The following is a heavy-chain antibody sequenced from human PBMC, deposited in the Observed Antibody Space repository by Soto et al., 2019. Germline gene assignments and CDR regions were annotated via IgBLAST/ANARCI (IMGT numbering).Heavy chain of an antibody. CDR1: GFTFSSFA. Sequence: QVQLVESGGGVVQPGRSLRLSCAASGFTFSSFAMHWVRQAPGKGLEWLAVISSDVVNYYYAESVKGRFTISRDNSKNTLYLQMNSLINDDTAVYYCARGGAWTAEGLGYWGQGTLVTVSS. CDR3: ARGGAWTAEGLGY. CDR2: ISSDVVNY. V-gene: IGHV3-30-3*01. D-gene: IGHD3-16*01. J-gene: IGHJ4*02.